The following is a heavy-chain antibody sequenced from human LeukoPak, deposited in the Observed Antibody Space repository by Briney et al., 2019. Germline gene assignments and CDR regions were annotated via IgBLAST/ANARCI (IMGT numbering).Heavy chain of an antibody. CDR3: ARGRFSYDNTGYSSFYY. CDR2: IDQDGSEK. J-gene: IGHJ4*02. CDR1: GVIFNQYW. D-gene: IGHD2-2*03. V-gene: IGHV3-7*01. Sequence: GGSLRLSCAASGVIFNQYWMSWVRQAPGRGLEWVANIDQDGSEKHYVDSVKGRFTISRDNARNSLFLQMNSLRAEDTAVYYCARGRFSYDNTGYSSFYYWGQGTLVTVSS.